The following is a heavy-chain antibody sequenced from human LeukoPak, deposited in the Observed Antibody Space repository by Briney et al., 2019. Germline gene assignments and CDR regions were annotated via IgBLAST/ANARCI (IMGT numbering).Heavy chain of an antibody. D-gene: IGHD3-9*01. J-gene: IGHJ4*02. V-gene: IGHV3-74*01. CDR2: INSDGSST. CDR1: GFTFSSYW. CDR3: ARVVDILTGYPSPPFDY. Sequence: GGSLRLSCAASGFTFSSYWMHWVRQAPGKGLVWVSRINSDGSSTSYADSVKGRFAISRDNAKNTLYLQMNSLRAEDTAVYYCARVVDILTGYPSPPFDYWGQGTLVTVSS.